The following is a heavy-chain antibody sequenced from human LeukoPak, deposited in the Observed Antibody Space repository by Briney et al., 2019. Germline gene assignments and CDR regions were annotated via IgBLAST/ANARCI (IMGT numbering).Heavy chain of an antibody. D-gene: IGHD3-9*01. CDR1: GFTFSSYE. CDR3: ARGYILTDQNWFDP. J-gene: IGHJ5*02. V-gene: IGHV3-20*01. Sequence: GGSLRLSCAASGFTFSSYEMNWVRQAPGKGLEWVSGINWNGGSTGYADSVKGRFTISRDNAKNSLYLQMNSLRAEDTALYHCARGYILTDQNWFDPWGQGTLVTVSS. CDR2: INWNGGST.